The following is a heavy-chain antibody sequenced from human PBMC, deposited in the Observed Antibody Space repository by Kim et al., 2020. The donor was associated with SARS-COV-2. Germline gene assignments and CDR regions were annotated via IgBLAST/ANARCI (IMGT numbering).Heavy chain of an antibody. V-gene: IGHV1-58*01. CDR3: AADVLQLVREF. CDR1: GFTFSNSA. CDR2: IVVGSGKV. Sequence: SVKVSCKASGFTFSNSAVQWVRQARGQRLEWIGWIVVGSGKVDYAPKFQERVIITRDMSTSTAYMELSSLRSDDTAVYYCAADVLQLVREFWGQGTLVTVSS. J-gene: IGHJ4*02. D-gene: IGHD6-13*01.